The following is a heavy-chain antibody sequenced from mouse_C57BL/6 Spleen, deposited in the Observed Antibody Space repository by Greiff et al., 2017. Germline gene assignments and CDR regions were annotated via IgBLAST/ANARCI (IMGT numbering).Heavy chain of an antibody. CDR2: INPSSGYT. D-gene: IGHD2-3*01. CDR3: ARGIYDGYELFDY. V-gene: IGHV1-7*01. Sequence: VQLQESGAELAKPGASVKLSCKASGYTFTSYWMHWVKQRPGQGLEWIGYINPSSGYTKYNQKFKDKATLTADKSSSTAYMQLSSLTYEDSAVDYCARGIYDGYELFDYWGQGTTLTVSS. CDR1: GYTFTSYW. J-gene: IGHJ2*01.